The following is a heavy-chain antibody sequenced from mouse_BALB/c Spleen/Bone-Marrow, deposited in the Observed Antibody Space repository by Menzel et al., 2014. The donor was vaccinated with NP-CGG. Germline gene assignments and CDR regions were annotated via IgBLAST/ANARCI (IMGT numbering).Heavy chain of an antibody. J-gene: IGHJ3*01. CDR2: IDPFNGGT. CDR3: AREDCCKGFAY. Sequence: VQLQQSGPELVKPGASVKVSCKASGYAFTSYNMYWVKQSHGKSLEWIGHIDPFNGGTSYNQKFKGKATLTVDKSASTAYMHLNSLTSEDSAVYYCAREDCCKGFAYWGQGTLVTVSA. V-gene: IGHV1S135*01. CDR1: GYAFTSYN. D-gene: IGHD1-3*01.